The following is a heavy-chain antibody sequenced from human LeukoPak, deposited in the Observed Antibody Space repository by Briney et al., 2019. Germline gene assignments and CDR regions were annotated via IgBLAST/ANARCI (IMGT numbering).Heavy chain of an antibody. CDR3: ARAGYCSSTSCYASNWFDP. D-gene: IGHD2-2*03. J-gene: IGHJ5*02. V-gene: IGHV4-31*03. CDR2: IYYSGST. CDR1: GGSISSGGYY. Sequence: SQTLSLTCTVSGGSISSGGYYWSWIRQHPGKGLEWIGYIYYSGSTYYNPSLKSRVTISVDTSKNQFSLKLSSVTAADTVVYYCARAGYCSSTSCYASNWFDPWGQGTLVTVSS.